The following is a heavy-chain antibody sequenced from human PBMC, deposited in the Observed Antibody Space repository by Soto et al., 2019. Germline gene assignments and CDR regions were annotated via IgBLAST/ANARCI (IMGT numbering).Heavy chain of an antibody. D-gene: IGHD3-22*01. V-gene: IGHV4-4*07. Sequence: LSLTCTVSGASINTFYWTWIRQSAGRGLEWIGRIYSRGTTNYNPSLKSRVTMSVEKSNNQFSLKLSSVSAADTAVYFCATDSSGYYAKGSFDIWDQGTMVTVSS. CDR2: IYSRGTT. CDR1: GASINTFY. CDR3: ATDSSGYYAKGSFDI. J-gene: IGHJ3*02.